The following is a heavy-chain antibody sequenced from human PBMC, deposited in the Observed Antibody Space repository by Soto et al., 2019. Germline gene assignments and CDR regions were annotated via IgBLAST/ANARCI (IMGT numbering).Heavy chain of an antibody. V-gene: IGHV3-30*03. D-gene: IGHD3-10*01. CDR1: GLTFSNYG. CDR3: GTLNYDGHDC. J-gene: IGHJ4*01. CDR2: IPHDGSYK. Sequence: QVQLVESGGGVVQPGGSLRLSCAASGLTFSNYGMHWVRQAPGKGLESVAIIPHDGSYKYYVDSVKGRFTISRDNSRNTLYLQMDSLRPEDTAVYYCGTLNYDGHDCSGQGTLVTVSS.